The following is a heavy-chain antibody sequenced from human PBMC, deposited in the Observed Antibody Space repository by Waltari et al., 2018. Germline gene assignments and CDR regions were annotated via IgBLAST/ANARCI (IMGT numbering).Heavy chain of an antibody. CDR2: MNPNSGNT. CDR1: GYTFTSYD. D-gene: IGHD2-15*01. V-gene: IGHV1-8*01. J-gene: IGHJ6*02. Sequence: QVQLVQSGAEVKKPGASVKVSCKASGYTFTSYDINWVRQATGQGLEWMGWMNPNSGNTGYAQKFQGRVTMTRNTSISTAYMELSSLRSEDTAVYYCAKDRSCSGGSCYYGMDVWGQGTTVTVSS. CDR3: AKDRSCSGGSCYYGMDV.